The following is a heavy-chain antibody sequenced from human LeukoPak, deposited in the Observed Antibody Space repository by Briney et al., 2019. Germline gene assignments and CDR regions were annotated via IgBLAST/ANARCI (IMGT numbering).Heavy chain of an antibody. D-gene: IGHD2-21*02. CDR2: IKQDGSEK. Sequence: GGSLRLSCTASTFTLNNYWMSWVRQAPGKGLEWVANIKQDGSEKYYVDSVKGRFTTSRDNAKNSLYLQMRSLRPEDTAVYFCVRGDWYFESWGQGTLVTVSS. V-gene: IGHV3-7*04. CDR1: TFTLNNYW. J-gene: IGHJ4*02. CDR3: VRGDWYFES.